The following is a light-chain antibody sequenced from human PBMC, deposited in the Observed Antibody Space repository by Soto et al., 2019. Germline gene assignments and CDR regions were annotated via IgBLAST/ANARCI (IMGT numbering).Light chain of an antibody. CDR3: LQHNSYLIT. V-gene: IGKV1-5*01. CDR2: DAS. CDR1: QSVRSW. Sequence: DIQMAQSPSTLSASVGDRVTITCRASQSVRSWLAWYQQKPGRAPKFLIYDASSLESGVPSRFSGSGSGTEFTLTISNLQPEDFATYYCLQHNSYLITFGQGTRLEIK. J-gene: IGKJ5*01.